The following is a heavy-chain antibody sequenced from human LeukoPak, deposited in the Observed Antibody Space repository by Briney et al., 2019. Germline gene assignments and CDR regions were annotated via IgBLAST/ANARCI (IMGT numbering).Heavy chain of an antibody. Sequence: PGRSLRLSCAASGFTFSSYAMHWVRQAPGKGLEWVAVISYDGSNKYYADSAKGRFTISRDNSKNTLYLQMNSLRAEDTAVYYCASFGISWRSSYWGQGTLVTVSS. J-gene: IGHJ4*02. CDR1: GFTFSSYA. CDR3: ASFGISWRSSY. D-gene: IGHD2-21*01. CDR2: ISYDGSNK. V-gene: IGHV3-30-3*01.